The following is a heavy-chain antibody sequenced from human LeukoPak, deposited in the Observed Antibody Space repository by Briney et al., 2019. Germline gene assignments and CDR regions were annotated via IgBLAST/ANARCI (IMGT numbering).Heavy chain of an antibody. CDR3: VKDRDSGHDSLDY. J-gene: IGHJ4*02. D-gene: IGHD5-12*01. V-gene: IGHV3-64D*06. CDR2: IGTNGRRT. Sequence: QPGGSLRLSCSASGFTFSNYAMHWVRQAPGKGLEYVSAIGTNGRRTYYADSVKGRFTISRDNSKNTLYLQMSSLRPEDTAVYSCVKDRDSGHDSLDYWGQGTLVTVSS. CDR1: GFTFSNYA.